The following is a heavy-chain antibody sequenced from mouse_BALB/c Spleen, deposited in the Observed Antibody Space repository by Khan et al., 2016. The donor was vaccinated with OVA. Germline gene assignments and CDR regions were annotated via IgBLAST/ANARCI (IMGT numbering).Heavy chain of an antibody. V-gene: IGHV1S41*01. Sequence: DLVKPGASVKLSCKASGYTFTSYWINWIKQRPGQGLEWIGRIAPGSGSSSYNEMFKGKATLTLDTSSSTVYIQLSSLSSEDSAVYFCARETYYGRTCYAMDYWGQGTSVTVSS. J-gene: IGHJ4*01. CDR2: IAPGSGSS. CDR3: ARETYYGRTCYAMDY. CDR1: GYTFTSYW. D-gene: IGHD1-1*01.